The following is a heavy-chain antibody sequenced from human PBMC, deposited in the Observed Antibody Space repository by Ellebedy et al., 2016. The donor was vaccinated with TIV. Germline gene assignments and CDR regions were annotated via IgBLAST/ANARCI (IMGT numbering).Heavy chain of an antibody. CDR1: GFIFNNYN. CDR3: AKDLGFAMDV. J-gene: IGHJ6*02. CDR2: AHNDETYK. D-gene: IGHD7-27*01. V-gene: IGHV3-30*02. Sequence: GESLKISCAASGFIFNNYNLHWVRQAPGKGLEWVAIAHNDETYKFYADSVKGRFTVSRDNSGNTAYLHMSSLKVEDTAVYYCAKDLGFAMDVWGQGTTVTVSS.